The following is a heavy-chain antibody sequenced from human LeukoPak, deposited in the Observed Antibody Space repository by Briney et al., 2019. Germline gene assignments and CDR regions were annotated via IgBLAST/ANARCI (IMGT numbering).Heavy chain of an antibody. CDR2: IYYSGST. CDR1: GGSISSYY. J-gene: IGHJ4*02. V-gene: IGHV4-59*01. CDR3: AREYCSSTSCYGYFDY. D-gene: IGHD2-2*01. Sequence: PSENLSLTCTVSGGSISSYYWSWIRQPPGKGLEWIGYIYYSGSTNYNPSLKSRVTISVDTSKNQFSLKLSSVTAADTAVYYCAREYCSSTSCYGYFDYWGQGTLVTVSS.